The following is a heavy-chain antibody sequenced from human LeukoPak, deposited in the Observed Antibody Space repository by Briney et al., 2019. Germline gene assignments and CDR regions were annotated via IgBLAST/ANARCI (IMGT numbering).Heavy chain of an antibody. V-gene: IGHV3-48*02. CDR2: ISSNSSTI. CDR3: ASVLVTSYAFDI. CDR1: GFTFSSYS. D-gene: IGHD5-18*01. Sequence: PGGSLRLSCAAAGFTFSSYSMNWVRQAPGKVLEWGSYISSNSSTIYYADSVKRRFTISRDNANNSLYLQMNSVRDAATAVYECASVLVTSYAFDIWGQGTMVTVSS. J-gene: IGHJ3*02.